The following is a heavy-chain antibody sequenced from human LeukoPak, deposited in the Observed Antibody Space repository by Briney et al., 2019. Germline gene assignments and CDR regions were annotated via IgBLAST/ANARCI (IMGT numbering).Heavy chain of an antibody. D-gene: IGHD2-21*01. CDR1: GYTFTTYG. V-gene: IGHV1-8*02. CDR2: MNPNSGNT. Sequence: GASVKVSCKASGYTFTTYGISWVRQATGQGLEWMGLMNPNSGNTGYAQKFQGRLTMTRSTSIGTAYMELSSLTSEDTAVYYCARVQRVEFPLKYYFGYWGQGTLVTVSS. CDR3: ARVQRVEFPLKYYFGY. J-gene: IGHJ4*02.